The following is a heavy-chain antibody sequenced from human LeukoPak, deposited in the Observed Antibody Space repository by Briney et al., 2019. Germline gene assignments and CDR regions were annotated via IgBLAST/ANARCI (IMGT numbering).Heavy chain of an antibody. Sequence: PGGSLRLSCAASGFTFSSYWMSWVRQAPGKGLEWVANIKQDGSEKYDVDSVKGRFTISRDNAKNSLYLQMNRLRAEDTAVYYCAREGVIVVVPAAPDYWGQGTLVTVSS. D-gene: IGHD2-2*01. CDR3: AREGVIVVVPAAPDY. V-gene: IGHV3-7*03. CDR2: IKQDGSEK. CDR1: GFTFSSYW. J-gene: IGHJ4*02.